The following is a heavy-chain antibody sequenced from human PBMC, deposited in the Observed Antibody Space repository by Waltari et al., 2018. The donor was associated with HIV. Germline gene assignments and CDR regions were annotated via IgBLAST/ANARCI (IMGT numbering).Heavy chain of an antibody. D-gene: IGHD3-22*01. CDR3: STFPKYYDRSGFYYFDH. CDR2: FDPQRAKT. V-gene: IGHV1-24*01. Sequence: VQMVQSAAEVKKPGASVRVSCKVSGYALSELSMHWVRQVPGKGLEWMGCFDPQRAKTLYEQKFQDRVTMTHDTSRGTSHMELSSLTFEDTAVYYCSTFPKYYDRSGFYYFDHWGQGTLVIVSS. J-gene: IGHJ4*02. CDR1: GYALSELS.